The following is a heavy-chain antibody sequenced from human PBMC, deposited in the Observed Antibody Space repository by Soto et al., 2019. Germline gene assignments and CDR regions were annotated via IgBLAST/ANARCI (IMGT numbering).Heavy chain of an antibody. CDR3: ARDRVESGYPEYFQH. J-gene: IGHJ1*01. D-gene: IGHD3-22*01. CDR2: IYSGGST. CDR1: GFTVSSNY. V-gene: IGHV3-53*01. Sequence: DVQLVESGGGLIQPGGSLRLSCAASGFTVSSNYMSWVRQAPGKGLEWVSVIYSGGSTYYADSVKGRFTISRDNSKNTRYLQMNSLRAEDTAVYYCARDRVESGYPEYFQHWGQGTLVTVSS.